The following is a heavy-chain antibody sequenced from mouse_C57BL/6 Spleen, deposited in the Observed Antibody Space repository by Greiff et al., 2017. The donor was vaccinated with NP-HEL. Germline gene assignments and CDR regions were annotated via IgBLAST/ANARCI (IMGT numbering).Heavy chain of an antibody. CDR3: ARSSDGYSWFAY. J-gene: IGHJ3*01. CDR1: GYTFTSYW. V-gene: IGHV1-64*01. Sequence: QVHVKQPGAELVKPGASVKLSCKASGYTFTSYWMHWVKQRPGQGLEWIGMIHPNSGSTNYNEKFKSKATLTVDKSSSTAYMQLSSLTSEDSAVYYCARSSDGYSWFAYWGQGTLVTVSA. D-gene: IGHD2-3*01. CDR2: IHPNSGST.